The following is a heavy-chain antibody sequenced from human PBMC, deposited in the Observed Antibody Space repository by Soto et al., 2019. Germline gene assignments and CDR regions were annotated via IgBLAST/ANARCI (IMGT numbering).Heavy chain of an antibody. CDR1: GGTFSSYT. CDR3: ARDRLSGYSGYDLFDY. Sequence: VQLVQSGAEVKKPGSSVKVSCKASGGTFSSYTISWVRQAPGQGLEWMGRIIPILGIANYAQKFQGRVTIPADKSTSTAYMELSSLRSEDTAVYYCARDRLSGYSGYDLFDYWGQGTLVTVSS. J-gene: IGHJ4*02. CDR2: IIPILGIA. D-gene: IGHD5-12*01. V-gene: IGHV1-69*08.